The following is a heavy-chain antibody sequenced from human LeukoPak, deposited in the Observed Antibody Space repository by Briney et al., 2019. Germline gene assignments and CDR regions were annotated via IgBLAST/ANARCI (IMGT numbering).Heavy chain of an antibody. CDR1: GFTFSRYN. CDR3: ARMVDYYYYYMDV. J-gene: IGHJ6*03. D-gene: IGHD3-10*01. V-gene: IGHV3-21*01. CDR2: ISSSSSYI. Sequence: PGGSLRLSCAASGFTFSRYNMNWVRQAPGKGLEWVSFISSSSSYIYYADSVKGRFTISRDNAKNSLYLQMNSLRAEDTAVYYCARMVDYYYYYMDVWGKGTTVTVSS.